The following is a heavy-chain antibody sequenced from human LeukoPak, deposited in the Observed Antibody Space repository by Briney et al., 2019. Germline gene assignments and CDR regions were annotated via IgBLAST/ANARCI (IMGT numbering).Heavy chain of an antibody. V-gene: IGHV6-1*01. CDR3: ASGPGYFQH. CDR1: GDSVSSNSAA. J-gene: IGHJ1*01. D-gene: IGHD2-8*02. CDR2: TYYRSKWYS. Sequence: SQTLSLTCAISGDSVSSNSAAWNWVRQSPSRGLEWLGRTYYRSKWYSHYSVSVKSRITINPDTSRNQFSLQLNSVTPEDTAVYYCASGPGYFQHWGQGTLVTVSS.